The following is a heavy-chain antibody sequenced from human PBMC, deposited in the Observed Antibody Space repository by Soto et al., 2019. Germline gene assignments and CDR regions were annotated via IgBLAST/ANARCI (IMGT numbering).Heavy chain of an antibody. D-gene: IGHD5-18*01. V-gene: IGHV4-30-4*01. CDR1: GGSISSSNYY. Sequence: QVQLQESGPGLVRPSQTLSLTCRVSGGSISSSNYYWTWIRQPPGKGLEWIGYIDYSGNTYYNPSLQSRVNISVDTSENQFSLTLTSMTAADTAVYYCARELTGYRYGPGEVYWGQGTLITVSS. CDR3: ARELTGYRYGPGEVY. CDR2: IDYSGNT. J-gene: IGHJ4*02.